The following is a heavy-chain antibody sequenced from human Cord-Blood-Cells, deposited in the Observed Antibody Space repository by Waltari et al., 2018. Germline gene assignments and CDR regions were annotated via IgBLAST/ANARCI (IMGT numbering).Heavy chain of an antibody. CDR1: GGTFSSYA. CDR3: ARGGEDWGDAFDI. Sequence: QVQLVQSGAEVKKPGSSVKVCCKASGGTFSSYAISWVRQAPGQGLEWMGGITPIFGTANYAQKFQCRVTITAGESTSTAYMELSSLRSEDTAVYYCARGGEDWGDAFDIWGQGTMVTVSS. J-gene: IGHJ3*02. V-gene: IGHV1-69*01. D-gene: IGHD3-16*01. CDR2: ITPIFGTA.